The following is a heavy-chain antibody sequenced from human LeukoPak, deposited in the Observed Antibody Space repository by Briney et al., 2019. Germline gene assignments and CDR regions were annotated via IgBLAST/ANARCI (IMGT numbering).Heavy chain of an antibody. V-gene: IGHV4-61*01. CDR2: TYDSGKT. Sequence: SETLSLTCTVSGDSFSGISYWSWIRPPPGKGLEWIGYTYDSGKTTYKPSLKSRVTISVDTSKNQFSLNLKSVTAADTAVYYCARGWRGDHFDYWGQGTLVTVSS. CDR1: GDSFSGISY. D-gene: IGHD3-16*01. CDR3: ARGWRGDHFDY. J-gene: IGHJ4*02.